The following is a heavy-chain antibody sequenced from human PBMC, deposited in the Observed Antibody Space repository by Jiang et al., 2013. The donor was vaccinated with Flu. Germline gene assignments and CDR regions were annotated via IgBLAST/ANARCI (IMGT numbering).Heavy chain of an antibody. CDR1: GGSISDYF. CDR2: IYATGDT. D-gene: IGHD3-16*02. V-gene: IGHV4-4*09. J-gene: IGHJ4*02. Sequence: GLVKPSETLSLTCTVSGGSISDYFWNWIRQPPGKGLEWIGNIYATGDTSYNPSLKSRVAMSIDTSRDHFSLRLSSVTAADSAVYYCARGDRLSPDPDFYFDYWGQGTLVTVSS. CDR3: ARGDRLSPDPDFYFDY.